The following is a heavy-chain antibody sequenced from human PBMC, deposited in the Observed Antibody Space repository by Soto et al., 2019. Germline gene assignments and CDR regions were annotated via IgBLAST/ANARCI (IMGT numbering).Heavy chain of an antibody. J-gene: IGHJ3*02. D-gene: IGHD6-19*01. CDR1: GFVFISYA. CDR2: ISGSGTTA. CDR3: AKTSDGWFSAFEI. V-gene: IGHV3-23*01. Sequence: GGSLRLSCAASGFVFISYAMSWVLQAPWKGLEWVSAISGSGTTAYYADSVKGRFIFSRDNPKNTMYLQMNSLRAEDTAVYFCAKTSDGWFSAFEIWGQGTEVTVSS.